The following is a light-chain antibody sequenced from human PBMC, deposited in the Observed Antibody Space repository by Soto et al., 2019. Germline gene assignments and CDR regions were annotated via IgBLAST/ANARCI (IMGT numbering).Light chain of an antibody. J-gene: IGLJ1*01. V-gene: IGLV2-14*01. CDR2: DVS. Sequence: QSALTQPASGFRPPGQPITISCTRTSSDVGGYNYVSWYQQHPGKAPKFMIYDVSNRPSGVSTRFSGSKSGNTASLTISGLQAEDEADYYCKSYTTSNTRQIVFGTGT. CDR3: KSYTTSNTRQIV. CDR1: SSDVGGYNY.